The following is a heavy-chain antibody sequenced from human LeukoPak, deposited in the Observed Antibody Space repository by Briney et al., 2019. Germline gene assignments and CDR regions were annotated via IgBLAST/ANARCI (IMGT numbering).Heavy chain of an antibody. Sequence: SVKVSCKASGGTFSSYAISWVRQAPGQGLEWVGGIIPIFGTANYAQKFQGRVTITTDESTSTAYMELSSLRSEDTAVYYCASCPYAPGVYYYYMDVWGKGTTVTVSS. CDR3: ASCPYAPGVYYYYMDV. J-gene: IGHJ6*03. V-gene: IGHV1-69*05. CDR1: GGTFSSYA. CDR2: IIPIFGTA. D-gene: IGHD2-2*01.